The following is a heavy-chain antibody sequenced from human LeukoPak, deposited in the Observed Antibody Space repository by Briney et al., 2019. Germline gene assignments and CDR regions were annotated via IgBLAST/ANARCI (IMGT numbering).Heavy chain of an antibody. V-gene: IGHV1-8*03. D-gene: IGHD7-27*01. Sequence: ASVEVSCKASGYTFTSYDINWVRQATGQGLEWMGWMNPNSGNTGYAQKFQGRVTISRNTSINTAYMELSSLRSEDTAVYYCARVWRELGHPSDAFDIWGQGTMVTVSS. CDR2: MNPNSGNT. J-gene: IGHJ3*02. CDR3: ARVWRELGHPSDAFDI. CDR1: GYTFTSYD.